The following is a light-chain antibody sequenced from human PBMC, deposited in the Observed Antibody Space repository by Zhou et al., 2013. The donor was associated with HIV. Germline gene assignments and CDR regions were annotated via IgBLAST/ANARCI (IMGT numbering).Light chain of an antibody. Sequence: EIVLTQSPGTLSLSPGERATLSCRASQSVSSTYLAWYQQKPGQAPRLLIYGASIRATGIPDRFSGSGSGTDFTLTISRLEPEDFAVYYCQHYGRSPVTFGGGTKVDIK. CDR2: GAS. CDR1: QSVSSTY. CDR3: QHYGRSPVT. V-gene: IGKV3-20*01. J-gene: IGKJ4*01.